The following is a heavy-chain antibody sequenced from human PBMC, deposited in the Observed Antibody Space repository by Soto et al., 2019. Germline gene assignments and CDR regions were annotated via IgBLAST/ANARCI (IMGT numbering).Heavy chain of an antibody. CDR1: GGTFSSYA. CDR3: GGGGFLCVFYPRHFDY. J-gene: IGHJ4*02. V-gene: IGHV1-69*10. CDR2: IIPILGIA. D-gene: IGHD3-16*01. Sequence: ASVKVSCKASGGTFSSYAISWVRQAPGQGLEWMGGIIPILGIANYAQKFQGRVTITADKSTSTAYMELSSLRSEATAVFFWGGGGFLCVFYPRHFDYWGQGTLVTVSS.